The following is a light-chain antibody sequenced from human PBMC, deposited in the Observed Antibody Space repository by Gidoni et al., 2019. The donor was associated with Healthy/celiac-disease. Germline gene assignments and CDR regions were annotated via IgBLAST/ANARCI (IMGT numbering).Light chain of an antibody. CDR1: SSDVGIYNL. Sequence: QPALTQHASVSGSPGQSITISCTGTSSDVGIYNLVSWYQQHPGKAPKLMIYEGSKRPSGVSNRFSGSKSGNTASLAISGLQAEDESDYYCCSYAGSSYVFGTGTKVTVL. J-gene: IGLJ1*01. CDR3: CSYAGSSYV. V-gene: IGLV2-23*01. CDR2: EGS.